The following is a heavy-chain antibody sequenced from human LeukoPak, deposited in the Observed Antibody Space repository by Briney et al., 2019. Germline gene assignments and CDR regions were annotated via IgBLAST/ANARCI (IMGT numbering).Heavy chain of an antibody. CDR3: AREPDSSGHPGR. CDR2: IIPIFGTA. Sequence: SVKVSYKASGGTFSSYAISWVRQAPGQGLEWMGGIIPIFGTANYAQKFQGRVTITADESTSTAYMELSSLRSEDTAVYYCAREPDSSGHPGRWGQGTLVTVSS. D-gene: IGHD6-19*01. J-gene: IGHJ4*02. V-gene: IGHV1-69*13. CDR1: GGTFSSYA.